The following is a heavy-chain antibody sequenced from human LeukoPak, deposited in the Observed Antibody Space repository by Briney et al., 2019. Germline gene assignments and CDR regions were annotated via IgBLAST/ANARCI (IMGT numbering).Heavy chain of an antibody. D-gene: IGHD6-13*01. Sequence: PGGSLRLSCAASGFTFSSYAMSWVRQAPGKGLEWVSGISVSGDSTYYADSVKGRFTISRDNSKNTLYLQMNSLRAEDTAIYYCAKDMLYSSHIYYFDYWGQGTLVTVSS. J-gene: IGHJ4*02. CDR2: ISVSGDST. CDR3: AKDMLYSSHIYYFDY. CDR1: GFTFSSYA. V-gene: IGHV3-23*01.